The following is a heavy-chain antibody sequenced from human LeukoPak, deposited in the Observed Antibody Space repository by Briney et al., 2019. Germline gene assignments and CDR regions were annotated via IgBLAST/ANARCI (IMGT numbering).Heavy chain of an antibody. CDR1: GYTFTKYW. V-gene: IGHV5-51*01. Sequence: GESLKISCEGSGYTFTKYWIGWVRQMPGKGLEWMGIIHPGDSHTWYSPSFQGQVIISADKSISMAYLQWSSLKASDTAMYFCARHGLGSSWFGFDYWGQGTLVTVSS. J-gene: IGHJ4*02. CDR2: IHPGDSHT. D-gene: IGHD6-13*01. CDR3: ARHGLGSSWFGFDY.